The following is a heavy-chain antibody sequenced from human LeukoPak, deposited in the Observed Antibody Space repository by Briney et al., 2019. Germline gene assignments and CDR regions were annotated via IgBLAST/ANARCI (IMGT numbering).Heavy chain of an antibody. Sequence: PGGSLRLSCAASGFTFSSYWMSWVRQAPGKGLEWVANIKQDGSEKYYVDSVKGRFTISRDNAKNSLYLQMNSLRAEDTAVYYCAKSRYYYDSSGYSPSDYWGQGTLVTVSS. CDR3: AKSRYYYDSSGYSPSDY. CDR1: GFTFSSYW. J-gene: IGHJ4*02. V-gene: IGHV3-7*01. D-gene: IGHD3-22*01. CDR2: IKQDGSEK.